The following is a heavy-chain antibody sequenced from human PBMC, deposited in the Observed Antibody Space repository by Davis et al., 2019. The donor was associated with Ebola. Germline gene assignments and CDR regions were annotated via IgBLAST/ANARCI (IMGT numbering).Heavy chain of an antibody. Sequence: AASVKVSCKASGGTFSSNAISWVRQAPGQGLEWMGGIIPILGPGNYGQKFQGRVTITADKSTSTAYMELSSLRYEDTAVYYCAREGGYSSGWPYFDNWGQGTLVTVSS. V-gene: IGHV1-69*06. CDR3: AREGGYSSGWPYFDN. J-gene: IGHJ4*02. CDR1: GGTFSSNA. CDR2: IIPILGPG. D-gene: IGHD6-19*01.